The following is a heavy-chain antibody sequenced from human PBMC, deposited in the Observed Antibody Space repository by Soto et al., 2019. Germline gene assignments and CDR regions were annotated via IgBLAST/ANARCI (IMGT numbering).Heavy chain of an antibody. V-gene: IGHV4-39*01. J-gene: IGHJ4*02. D-gene: IGHD3-22*01. CDR2: IHYSGST. CDR1: GGSISSGGYS. Sequence: SETLSLTCAVSGGSISSGGYSWGWIRQPPGKGLEWIGSIHYSGSTYYNPSLKSRVTVSVDTSKNQFSLKLTSVTAADTAVYYCARQRDYYDTSGDSYFDYWGQGTLVTVSS. CDR3: ARQRDYYDTSGDSYFDY.